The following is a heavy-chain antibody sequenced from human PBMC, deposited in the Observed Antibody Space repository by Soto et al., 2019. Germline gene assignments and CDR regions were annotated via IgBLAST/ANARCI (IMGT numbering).Heavy chain of an antibody. J-gene: IGHJ6*02. D-gene: IGHD4-17*01. V-gene: IGHV4-39*01. CDR2: IYYSGST. CDR3: ARHPRYYGDHGYGMDV. Sequence: NPWVTLSLTCTVSGGSISSSSYYWGWIRQPPGKGLEWIGSIYYSGSTYYNPSLKSRVTISVDTSKNQFSLKLSSVTAADTAVYYCARHPRYYGDHGYGMDVWGQGTTVTVSS. CDR1: GGSISSSSYY.